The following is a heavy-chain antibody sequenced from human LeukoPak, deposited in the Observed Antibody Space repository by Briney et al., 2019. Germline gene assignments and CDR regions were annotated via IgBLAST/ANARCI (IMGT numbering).Heavy chain of an antibody. V-gene: IGHV3-7*01. J-gene: IGHJ5*02. CDR1: GFTFSSYW. Sequence: PGGSLRLSCAASGFTFSSYWMTWVRQAPGKGLEWVANIKQDGREKYYVDSVKGRFTISRDNAKNSLYLQMNSLRAEDTAVYYCATRVVGYSYGPNWFDPRGQGTLVTVSS. D-gene: IGHD5-18*01. CDR3: ATRVVGYSYGPNWFDP. CDR2: IKQDGREK.